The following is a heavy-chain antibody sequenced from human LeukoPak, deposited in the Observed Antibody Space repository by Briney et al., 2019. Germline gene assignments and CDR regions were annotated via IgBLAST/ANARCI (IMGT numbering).Heavy chain of an antibody. V-gene: IGHV3-21*01. CDR2: ISSSSSYI. CDR3: ARFKSPHYYYYYGMDV. J-gene: IGHJ6*02. CDR1: GFTFSSYS. Sequence: GGSLRLSCAASGFTFSSYSMNWVRQAPGKGLEWVSSISSSSSYIYYADSVKGRFTISRDNAKNSLYLQMNSLRAEDTAVYYCARFKSPHYYYYYGMDVWGQGTTVTVSS.